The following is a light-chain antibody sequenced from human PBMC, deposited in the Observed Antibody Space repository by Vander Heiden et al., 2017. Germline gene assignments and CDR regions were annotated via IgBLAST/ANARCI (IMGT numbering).Light chain of an antibody. CDR1: KSVSSSY. Sequence: VLTQPPRTLSFAPVEKGTPSCRPSKSVSSSYLTWYQQKPGQAPKLLIYAASSRATGIPDRFSGSGSGTDFTLTISRLEPEDFAVYYCQQYGSTPLTFGGGTKVEIK. J-gene: IGKJ4*01. V-gene: IGKV3-20*01. CDR3: QQYGSTPLT. CDR2: AAS.